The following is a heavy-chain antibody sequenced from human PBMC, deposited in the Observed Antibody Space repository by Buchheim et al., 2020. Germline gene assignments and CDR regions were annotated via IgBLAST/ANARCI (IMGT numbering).Heavy chain of an antibody. CDR3: ARDLLEGDYYYYMDV. D-gene: IGHD1-1*01. Sequence: EVQLVESGGGLVKPGGSLRLSCAASGFAFSSYSMTWVRQAPGKGLEWVSAISSSSRYIYYADSVTGRFTVSRDNAKTSLYLQMNSLRAEDTAVYYCARDLLEGDYYYYMDVWGKGTT. J-gene: IGHJ6*03. CDR2: ISSSSRYI. CDR1: GFAFSSYS. V-gene: IGHV3-21*01.